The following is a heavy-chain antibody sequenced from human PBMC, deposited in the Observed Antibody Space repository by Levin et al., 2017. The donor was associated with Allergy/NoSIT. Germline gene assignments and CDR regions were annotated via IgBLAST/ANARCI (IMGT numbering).Heavy chain of an antibody. D-gene: IGHD2-15*01. CDR1: GGTFSSYA. CDR3: ARGYCSGGSCFYYYYYGMDV. Sequence: SVKVSCKASGGTFSSYAISWVRQAPGQGLEWMGGIIPIFGTANYAQKFQGRVTITADESTSTAYMELSSLRSEDTAVYYCARGYCSGGSCFYYYYYGMDVWGQGTTVTVSS. V-gene: IGHV1-69*13. CDR2: IIPIFGTA. J-gene: IGHJ6*02.